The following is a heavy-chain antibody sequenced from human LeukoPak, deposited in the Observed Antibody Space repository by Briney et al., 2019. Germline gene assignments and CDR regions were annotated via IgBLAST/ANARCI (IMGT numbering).Heavy chain of an antibody. CDR2: IYYSGST. D-gene: IGHD6-19*01. V-gene: IGHV4-39*01. CDR3: ARHSSYSSGPGWFDP. Sequence: PSETLSLTCTVSGGSLSSSSYYWGWIRQPPGKGLEWIGSIYYSGSTYYNPSLKSRVTISVDTSKNQLSLRLSSVTAADTAVYYCARHSSYSSGPGWFDPWGQGTLVTVSS. J-gene: IGHJ5*02. CDR1: GGSLSSSSYY.